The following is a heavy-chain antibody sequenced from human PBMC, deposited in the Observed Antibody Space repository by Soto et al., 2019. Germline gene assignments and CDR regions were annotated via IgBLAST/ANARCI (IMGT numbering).Heavy chain of an antibody. CDR2: IIPIFGTA. D-gene: IGHD4-17*01. CDR3: ARTMTTVTTLDYYYYGIVV. J-gene: IGHJ6*02. Sequence: QVQLVQSGAEVKKPGSSVKVSCKASGGTFSSYAISWVRQAPGQGLEWMGGIIPIFGTANYAQKFQGRVTITAEESTSTAYMELSSLRSEDTAVYYCARTMTTVTTLDYYYYGIVVWGQGTTVTVSS. V-gene: IGHV1-69*12. CDR1: GGTFSSYA.